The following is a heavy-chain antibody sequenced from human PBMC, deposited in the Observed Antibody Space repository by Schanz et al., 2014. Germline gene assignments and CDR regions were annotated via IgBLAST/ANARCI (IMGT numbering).Heavy chain of an antibody. CDR1: GGSISSGGYY. CDR2: IYYSGSP. Sequence: QVQLQESGPGLVKPSQTLSLTCAVSGGSISSGGYYWGWIRQPPGKGLEWIGRIYYSGSPHYNPSRKSRVTISADTPKNQSSRKLSSGTAADTAVYYCARHSGYYYYYGMDVWGQGTTVTVSS. CDR3: ARHSGYYYYYGMDV. J-gene: IGHJ6*02. V-gene: IGHV4-39*01.